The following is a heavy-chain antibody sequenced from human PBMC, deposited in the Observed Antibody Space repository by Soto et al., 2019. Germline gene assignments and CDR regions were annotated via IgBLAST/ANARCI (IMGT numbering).Heavy chain of an antibody. D-gene: IGHD3-10*01. CDR1: GFTFSSYA. V-gene: IGHV3-23*01. CDR3: AREFASGSPNYDY. J-gene: IGHJ4*02. CDR2: FTNYGAT. Sequence: GGSLRLSCAASGFTFSSYAMSWVRQAPGKGLEWVSTFTNYGATYYADSVKGRFTISRDNSKNTLYLQMNSLRAEDTAVYYCAREFASGSPNYDYWXLGTLVTVSS.